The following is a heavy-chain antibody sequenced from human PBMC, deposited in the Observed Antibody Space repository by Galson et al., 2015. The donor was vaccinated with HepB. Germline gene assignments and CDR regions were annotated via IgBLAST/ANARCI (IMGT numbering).Heavy chain of an antibody. J-gene: IGHJ4*02. D-gene: IGHD2-15*01. CDR1: GFTFSSYA. CDR2: ISGSGGST. V-gene: IGHV3-23*01. Sequence: SLRLSCAVSGFTFSSYAMRWVRQAPGKGLEWVSVISGSGGSTYYADSVKGRFTISRDNSEKTLYLQLNSLPAEDTAVYYCATGTLALSGPSLYWGQGTLVIVSS. CDR3: ATGTLALSGPSLY.